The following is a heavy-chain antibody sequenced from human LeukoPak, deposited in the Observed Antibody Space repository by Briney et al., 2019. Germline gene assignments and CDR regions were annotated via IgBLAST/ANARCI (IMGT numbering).Heavy chain of an antibody. V-gene: IGHV4-38-2*02. CDR2: IYHSGST. CDR3: ARHGDSSGYYPRHVDY. J-gene: IGHJ4*02. D-gene: IGHD3-22*01. CDR1: GYSITSGYY. Sequence: SSETLSLTCTVSGYSITSGYYWGWIRQPPGKGLEWIGSIYHSGSTHYNPSLNSRVTMSVDTSKNQVSLKLSSVTAADTAVYYCARHGDSSGYYPRHVDYWGQGTLVTVSS.